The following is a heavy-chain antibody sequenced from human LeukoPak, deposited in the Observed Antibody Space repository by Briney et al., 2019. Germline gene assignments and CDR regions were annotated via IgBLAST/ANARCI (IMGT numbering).Heavy chain of an antibody. D-gene: IGHD6-13*01. CDR2: ISHTGTPV. Sequence: GGSLRLSCAASGFSFSSYSMNWVRQAPGKGLEWVSYISHTGTPVSYADSVKGRFTISRDNARNSLYLQMNSLRAEDTAVYYCARGAGYFDYWGQGTLVTVSS. CDR3: ARGAGYFDY. V-gene: IGHV3-48*04. J-gene: IGHJ4*02. CDR1: GFSFSSYS.